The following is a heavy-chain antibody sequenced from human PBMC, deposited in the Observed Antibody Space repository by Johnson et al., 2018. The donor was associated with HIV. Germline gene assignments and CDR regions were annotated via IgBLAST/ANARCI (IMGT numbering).Heavy chain of an antibody. CDR1: GFTFSSYA. J-gene: IGHJ3*02. Sequence: VQVVESGGGVVQPGRSLRLSCAASGFTFSSYAMHWVRQAPGKGLEWVSYISSSGSTIYYADSVKGRFTISRDNSKNRLYMQMNSLRAEDTAVYYCAKGHSVVTTHDAFDMWGQGTMVTASS. CDR3: AKGHSVVTTHDAFDM. D-gene: IGHD4-23*01. CDR2: ISSSGSTI. V-gene: IGHV3-48*01.